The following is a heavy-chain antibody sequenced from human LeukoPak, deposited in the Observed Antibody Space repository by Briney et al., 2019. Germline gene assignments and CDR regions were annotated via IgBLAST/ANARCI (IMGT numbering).Heavy chain of an antibody. V-gene: IGHV3-23*01. D-gene: IGHD3-22*01. Sequence: GGSLRLSCAASGFTFSSYAMSWVRQAPGEGLEWVSGISGSGDNTYYADSVKGRFTISRDNSKNTLYLQMNSLRAEDTAVYYCAKGPRSALYDTKFDPWGQGTLVTVSS. J-gene: IGHJ5*02. CDR2: ISGSGDNT. CDR3: AKGPRSALYDTKFDP. CDR1: GFTFSSYA.